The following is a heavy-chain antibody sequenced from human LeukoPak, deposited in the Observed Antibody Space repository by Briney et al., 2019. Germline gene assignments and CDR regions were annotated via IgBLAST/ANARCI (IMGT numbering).Heavy chain of an antibody. CDR1: GGSISSYY. D-gene: IGHD3-10*01. V-gene: IGHV4-34*01. CDR2: INHSGST. CDR3: ARQNYGSAPLRY. Sequence: PSETLSLTCTVSGGSISSYYWSWIRQPPGKGLEWIGEINHSGSTNYNPSLMSRVTISVDTSKNQFSLKLSSVTAADTAVYFCARQNYGSAPLRYWGQGTLVAVSS. J-gene: IGHJ4*02.